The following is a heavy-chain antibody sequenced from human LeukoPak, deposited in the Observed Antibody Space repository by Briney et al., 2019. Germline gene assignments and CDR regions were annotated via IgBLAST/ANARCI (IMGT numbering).Heavy chain of an antibody. V-gene: IGHV4-38-2*01. CDR1: GYSISSGYY. CDR2: INHSGST. CDR3: ARLLWFGDFDY. J-gene: IGHJ4*02. Sequence: SETLSLTCAVSGYSISSGYYWGWIRQPPGKGLEWIGEINHSGSTNYNPSLKSRVAISVDTSKNQFSLKLSSVTAADTAVYYCARLLWFGDFDYWGQGTLVTVSS. D-gene: IGHD3-10*01.